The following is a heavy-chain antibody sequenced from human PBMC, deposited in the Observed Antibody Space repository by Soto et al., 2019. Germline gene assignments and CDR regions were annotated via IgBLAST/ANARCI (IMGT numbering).Heavy chain of an antibody. CDR2: IYPGDSGT. Sequence: GESLKISCKGSGYSFTDYWIGWVRQRPGKGLEWMGIIYPGDSGTRYSPSFQGQVTISAGKSISTAYLQWSSLKASDTAMYFCARTTGGSYPDVPFDYWGQGTLVTVSS. CDR1: GYSFTDYW. J-gene: IGHJ4*02. D-gene: IGHD1-26*01. CDR3: ARTTGGSYPDVPFDY. V-gene: IGHV5-51*01.